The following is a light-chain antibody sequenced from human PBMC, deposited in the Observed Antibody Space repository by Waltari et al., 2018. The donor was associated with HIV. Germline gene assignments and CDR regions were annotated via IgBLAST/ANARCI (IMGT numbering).Light chain of an antibody. CDR1: QSISSW. Sequence: DIQMTQSPSTLSASVGGRVTITCRSSQSISSWLAWYQPQPGRAPNLLIYKTSTLHSGVPSRFSGSGSGTEFSLTISSLQPDDFATYYCQQYQSYSLTFGQGTRLEIK. J-gene: IGKJ5*01. V-gene: IGKV1-5*03. CDR2: KTS. CDR3: QQYQSYSLT.